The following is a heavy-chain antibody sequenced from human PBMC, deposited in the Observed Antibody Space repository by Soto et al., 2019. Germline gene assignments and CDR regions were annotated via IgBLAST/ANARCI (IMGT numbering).Heavy chain of an antibody. D-gene: IGHD2-2*01. CDR1: GFTFSSYA. Sequence: GGSLRLSCAASGFTFSSYAMSWVRQAPGKGLEWVSTISGGGTSTYYADSVKGRFTISRDNSKNTLYLQMNSLRAEDTAVYYWAKGREYCSSTSCPNWFDRWGQGTLVTVSS. J-gene: IGHJ5*02. CDR3: AKGREYCSSTSCPNWFDR. CDR2: ISGGGTST. V-gene: IGHV3-23*01.